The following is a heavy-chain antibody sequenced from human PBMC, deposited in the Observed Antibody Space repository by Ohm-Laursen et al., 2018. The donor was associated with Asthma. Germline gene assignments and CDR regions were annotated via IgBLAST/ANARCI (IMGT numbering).Heavy chain of an antibody. Sequence: SLRLSCAASGCTFSGYFMHWVRQGPGEGLVWISHIFPHGRHTNYADSVKGRFTISRDDAQNTLYLQMNSLRADDTAVYYCARGSLEGLQWGQGTLVTVSS. J-gene: IGHJ4*02. CDR2: IFPHGRHT. CDR3: ARGSLEGLQ. V-gene: IGHV3-74*01. CDR1: GCTFSGYF. D-gene: IGHD5-24*01.